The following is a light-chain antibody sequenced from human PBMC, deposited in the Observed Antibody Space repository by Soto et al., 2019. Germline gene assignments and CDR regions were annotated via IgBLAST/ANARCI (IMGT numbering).Light chain of an antibody. CDR1: QSVNSNY. CDR3: QQYDSPWT. CDR2: DTS. V-gene: IGKV3-20*01. Sequence: EIVLTQSPGTLSLSPGERATLSCRASQSVNSNYLAWYQKKPGQAPRLLIYDTSSRATGIPDRFSGSGSGTDFTLTISRLEPEDFAVYYCQQYDSPWTVVQGTTVDIK. J-gene: IGKJ1*01.